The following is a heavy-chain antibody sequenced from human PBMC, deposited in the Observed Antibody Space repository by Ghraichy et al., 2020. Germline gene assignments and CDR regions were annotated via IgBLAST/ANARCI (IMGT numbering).Heavy chain of an antibody. CDR2: IYYSGST. CDR1: GGSISSYY. CDR3: ARLTPRYCSSTSCYLYYGMDV. Sequence: SETLFLTCTVSGGSISSYYWSWIRQPPGKGLEWIGYIYYSGSTNYNPSLKSRVTISVDTSKNQFSLKLSSVTAADTAVYYCARLTPRYCSSTSCYLYYGMDVWGQGTTVTVSS. D-gene: IGHD2-2*01. J-gene: IGHJ6*02. V-gene: IGHV4-59*08.